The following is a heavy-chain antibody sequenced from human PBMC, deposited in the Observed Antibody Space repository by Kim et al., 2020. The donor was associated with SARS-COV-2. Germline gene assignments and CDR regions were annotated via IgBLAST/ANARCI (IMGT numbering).Heavy chain of an antibody. Sequence: ASVKVSCKVSGYTLTELSMHWVRQAPGKGLEWMGGFDPEDGETIYAQKFQGRVTMTEDTSTDTAYMELSSLRSEDTAVYYCATDLARGYDSSGYTLRYWGQGTLVTVSS. J-gene: IGHJ4*02. CDR3: ATDLARGYDSSGYTLRY. D-gene: IGHD3-22*01. CDR1: GYTLTELS. CDR2: FDPEDGET. V-gene: IGHV1-24*01.